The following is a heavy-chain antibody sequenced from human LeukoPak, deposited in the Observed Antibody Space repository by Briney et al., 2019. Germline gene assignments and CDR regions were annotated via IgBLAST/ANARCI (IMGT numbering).Heavy chain of an antibody. CDR2: IKEDGSEK. CDR1: GFTFSNYW. Sequence: GGSLRLSCVASGFTFSNYWMSWVRQAPGKGLECVANIKEDGSEKYYVDSVKGRFTISRDNAKNSLYLQMNSLRAEDTAVYYCARDLGQYYDTSDNWFDPWGQGTLVTVSS. J-gene: IGHJ5*02. D-gene: IGHD3-22*01. CDR3: ARDLGQYYDTSDNWFDP. V-gene: IGHV3-7*01.